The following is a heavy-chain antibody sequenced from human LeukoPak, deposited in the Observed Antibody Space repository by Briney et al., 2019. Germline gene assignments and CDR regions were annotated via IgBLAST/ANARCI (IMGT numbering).Heavy chain of an antibody. V-gene: IGHV3-15*01. CDR3: TERTGTGGVDY. D-gene: IGHD1-7*01. CDR1: GFTFSNTW. J-gene: IGHJ4*02. Sequence: TGGSLRLSCAASGFTFSNTWMSWVRQAPGKGLEWVGRIKTKTDGGTTEYAAPVKGRFSISRDDSKNTLYLQMSSLQTEDTAVYYCTERTGTGGVDYWGQGTLVTVSS. CDR2: IKTKTDGGTT.